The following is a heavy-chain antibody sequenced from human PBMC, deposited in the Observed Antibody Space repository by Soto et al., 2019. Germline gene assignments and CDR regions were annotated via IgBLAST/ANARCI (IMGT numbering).Heavy chain of an antibody. D-gene: IGHD1-26*01. V-gene: IGHV1-58*01. J-gene: IGHJ6*02. CDR3: VADPAGALGY. CDR2: IVVGSGNT. CDR1: GFSFSNSA. Sequence: VKVSCKASGFSFSNSAVQWVRQARGQRLEWIGWIVVGSGNTNYAQKFQERVTITTDMSTNTAYMEPSSLRFDDTAVYYCVADPAGALGYWGQGTTVTVSS.